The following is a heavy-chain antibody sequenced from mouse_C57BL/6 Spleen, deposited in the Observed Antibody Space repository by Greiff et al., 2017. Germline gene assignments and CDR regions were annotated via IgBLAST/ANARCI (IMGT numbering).Heavy chain of an antibody. V-gene: IGHV1-26*01. Sequence: EVQLQQSGPELVKPGASVKISCKASGYTFTDYCMNWVKQSHGRGLEWIGSINPNSGGTRYNEKFKGKATLTVDKPSSTAYMQLSSLTSEDSAVYYGARTGLVYWGQGTTLTVSS. J-gene: IGHJ2*01. CDR3: ARTGLVY. CDR1: GYTFTDYC. CDR2: INPNSGGT. D-gene: IGHD3-3*01.